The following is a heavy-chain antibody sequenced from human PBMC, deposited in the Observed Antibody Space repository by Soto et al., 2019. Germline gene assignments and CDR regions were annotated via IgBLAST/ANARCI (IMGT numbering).Heavy chain of an antibody. J-gene: IGHJ1*01. CDR2: INAGSGNT. D-gene: IGHD3-3*02. V-gene: IGHV1-3*01. Sequence: QVQLVQSGAEVKEPGASMKVSCKASGYTFTSHAIHWVRQAPGQRLEWMGRINAGSGNTRYSEKFQFRVAMNRDTSATTAYMQLSILRSEDTGVYYCARAASIAASGIFFQHWGQATPVIVSS. CDR3: ARAASIAASGIFFQH. CDR1: GYTFTSHA.